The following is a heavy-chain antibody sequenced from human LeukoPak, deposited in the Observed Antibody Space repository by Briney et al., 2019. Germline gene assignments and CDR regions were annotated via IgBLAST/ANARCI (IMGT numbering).Heavy chain of an antibody. D-gene: IGHD2-2*01. CDR3: ARGYCSSTSCFLDY. Sequence: SVKVSCKASGYTFSSYTMNWVRQAPGQGLEWMGGIIPVFGTANYAQRFQGRVTITTDESTSTAYMELTSLRSEDTAVYYCARGYCSSTSCFLDYWGQGTLVTVSS. J-gene: IGHJ4*02. CDR2: IIPVFGTA. CDR1: GYTFSSYT. V-gene: IGHV1-69*05.